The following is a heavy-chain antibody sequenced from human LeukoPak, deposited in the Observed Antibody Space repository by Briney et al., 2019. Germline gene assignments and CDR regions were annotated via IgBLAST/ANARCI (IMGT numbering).Heavy chain of an antibody. CDR3: ARGGGYCSSTSCYDYYFDY. J-gene: IGHJ4*02. CDR2: ISSSGSTI. Sequence: GGSLRLSCAASGFTFSDYYMSWIRQAPGKGLEWVSYISSSGSTIYYADSVKGRFTISRDNAKNSLYLQMNSLRAEDTAVYYCARGGGYCSSTSCYDYYFDYWGQGTLVTVSP. V-gene: IGHV3-11*01. CDR1: GFTFSDYY. D-gene: IGHD2-2*01.